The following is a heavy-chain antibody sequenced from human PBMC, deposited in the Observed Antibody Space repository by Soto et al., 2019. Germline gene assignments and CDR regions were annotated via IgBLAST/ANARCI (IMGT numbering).Heavy chain of an antibody. D-gene: IGHD1-20*01. J-gene: IGHJ4*02. CDR3: AKVTGFTTAPDD. CDR2: ISGSGGST. Sequence: PGGSLRLSCAAPGFTFSSYAMSWVRQAPGKGLEWVSAISGSGGSTYYADSVKGRFTISRDNSKNTLYLQMNSLRAEDTAVYYWAKVTGFTTAPDDWGQGPLVTVSS. CDR1: GFTFSSYA. V-gene: IGHV3-23*01.